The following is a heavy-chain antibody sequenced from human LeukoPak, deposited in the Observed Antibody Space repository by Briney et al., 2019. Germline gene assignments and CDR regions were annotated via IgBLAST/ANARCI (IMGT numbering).Heavy chain of an antibody. Sequence: GASVKVSCKASGGTCSNYGISWVRQAPGQGLEWMVGIIPTFGTPKYEEKFQGRVTITADEASNIVYMELTSLRLEDTALYFCAGGDTVAVTGSTESWGQGTLVTVSS. CDR3: AGGDTVAVTGSTES. CDR2: IIPTFGTP. V-gene: IGHV1-69*13. CDR1: GGTCSNYG. D-gene: IGHD6-19*01. J-gene: IGHJ5*02.